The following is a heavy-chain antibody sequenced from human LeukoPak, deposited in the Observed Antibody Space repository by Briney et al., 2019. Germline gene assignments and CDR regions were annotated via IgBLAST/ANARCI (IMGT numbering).Heavy chain of an antibody. CDR1: GVSISSSSYY. J-gene: IGHJ4*01. Sequence: SVTLSLTCNISGVSISSSSYYWGWIRQPPGKGLEWIGSIYSSGSTYYNSSLKSRVTISIDTSKNQVSLKMSSVTAADTAMYYCAKSGGYGLIDYWGQGTLVTVSS. CDR2: IYSSGST. V-gene: IGHV4-39*01. D-gene: IGHD6-25*01. CDR3: AKSGGYGLIDY.